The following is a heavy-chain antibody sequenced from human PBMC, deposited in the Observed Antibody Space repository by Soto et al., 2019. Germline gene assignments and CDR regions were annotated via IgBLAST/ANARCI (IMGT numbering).Heavy chain of an antibody. Sequence: QMQLQESGPGLVKPSETLSLTCTVSSGSISSSSYYWGWIRQPPGQGLEWLGTIYSLWNTYYNPSLKSRVTISVDKSKSQLFLKLSSVTAPDTAVYYCARQIYDSSGYYYAYWGQGTLVTVSS. CDR3: ARQIYDSSGYYYAY. D-gene: IGHD3-22*01. CDR2: IYSLWNT. V-gene: IGHV4-39*01. J-gene: IGHJ4*02. CDR1: SGSISSSSYY.